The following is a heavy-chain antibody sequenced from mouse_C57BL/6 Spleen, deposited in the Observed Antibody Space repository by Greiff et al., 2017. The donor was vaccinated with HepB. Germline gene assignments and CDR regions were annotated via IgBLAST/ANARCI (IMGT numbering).Heavy chain of an antibody. CDR1: GYTFTDYY. Sequence: QVQLQQSGAELVRPGASVKLSCKASGYTFTDYYINWVKQRPGQGLEWIARIYPGSGNTYYNEKFKGKATLTAEKSSSTAYMQLSSLTSEDSAVYFCARSDFYYGSSYGYAMDYWGQGTSVTVSS. V-gene: IGHV1-76*01. CDR3: ARSDFYYGSSYGYAMDY. D-gene: IGHD1-1*01. CDR2: IYPGSGNT. J-gene: IGHJ4*01.